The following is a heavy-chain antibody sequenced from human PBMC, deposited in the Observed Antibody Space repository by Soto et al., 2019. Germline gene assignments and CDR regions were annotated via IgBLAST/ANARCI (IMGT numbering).Heavy chain of an antibody. CDR1: GYMFTKNW. J-gene: IGHJ6*02. CDR2: IDPADSEI. V-gene: IGHV5-10-1*01. Sequence: RKISCQGSGYMFTKNWINWGRQMPGKGLAWMGKIDPADSEIHYSPSFQGHYTTSVDKSISTAYLEWADVKASDTAMYYCARLPNRASYGMDVWGQGTMVTVSS. CDR3: ARLPNRASYGMDV.